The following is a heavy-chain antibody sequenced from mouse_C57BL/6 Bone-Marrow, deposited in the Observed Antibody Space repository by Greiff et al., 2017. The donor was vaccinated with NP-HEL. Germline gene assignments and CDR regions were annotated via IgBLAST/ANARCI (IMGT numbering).Heavy chain of an antibody. J-gene: IGHJ3*01. V-gene: IGHV5-17*01. Sequence: DVQLVESGGGLVKPGGSLKLSCAASGFTFSDYGMHWVRQAPEKGLEWVAYISSGSSTIYYADTVKGRFTISRDNAKNTLFLQMTSLRSEDTAMYYCAKAYYIFAYWGQGTLVTVSA. CDR3: AKAYYIFAY. CDR1: GFTFSDYG. D-gene: IGHD2-12*01. CDR2: ISSGSSTI.